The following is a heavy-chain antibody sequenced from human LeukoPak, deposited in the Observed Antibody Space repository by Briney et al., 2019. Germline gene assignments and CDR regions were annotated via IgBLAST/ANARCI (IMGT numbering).Heavy chain of an antibody. V-gene: IGHV1-46*03. CDR2: INPSGGST. D-gene: IGHD6-6*01. CDR3: ATWGSIAARPLDY. J-gene: IGHJ4*02. CDR1: GYTFTSYY. Sequence: ASVKASCKASGYTFTSYYMHWVRQAPGQGLEWMGIINPSGGSTSYAQKFQGRVTTTRDTSTSTVYMELSSLRSEDTAVYYCATWGSIAARPLDYWGQGTLVTVSS.